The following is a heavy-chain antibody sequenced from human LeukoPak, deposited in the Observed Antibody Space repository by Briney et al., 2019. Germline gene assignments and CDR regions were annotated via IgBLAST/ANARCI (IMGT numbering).Heavy chain of an antibody. CDR2: IKPDGSDK. CDR1: GFSFRSHW. CDR3: ATISAQTFDI. J-gene: IGHJ3*02. D-gene: IGHD5-24*01. V-gene: IGHV3-7*01. Sequence: GGSLRLSCVGSGFSFRSHWVNWGRQSPGKGLEWVANIKPDGSDKYYTVSRDNAKNSAFLQMNSLRAEDTAIYYCATISAQTFDIWGQGTLVSVSS.